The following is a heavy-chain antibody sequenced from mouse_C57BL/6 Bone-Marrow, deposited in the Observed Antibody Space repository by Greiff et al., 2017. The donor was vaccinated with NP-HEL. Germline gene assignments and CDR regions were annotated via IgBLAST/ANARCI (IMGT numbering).Heavy chain of an antibody. CDR2: INPNNGGT. V-gene: IGHV1-22*01. CDR3: ARIIYYYGSSPY. J-gene: IGHJ2*01. CDR1: GYTFTDYN. D-gene: IGHD1-1*01. Sequence: VQLKESGPELVKPGASVKMSCKASGYTFTDYNMHWVKQSHGKSLEWIGYINPNNGGTSYNQKFKGKATLTVNKSSSTAYMEIRSLTSEDSAVYYCARIIYYYGSSPYWGQGTTLTVSS.